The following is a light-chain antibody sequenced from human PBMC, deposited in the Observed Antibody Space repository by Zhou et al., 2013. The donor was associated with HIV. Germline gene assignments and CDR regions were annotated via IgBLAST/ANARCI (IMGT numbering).Light chain of an antibody. Sequence: PGEGATLSCRAGQSVSSSYLAWYQQKLGQAPRLLIYGTSTRATGIPDRFSGSGSGTEFTLTISRLEPEDFAVYWCQQYGSSPWTFGQGTKVEIK. J-gene: IGKJ1*01. CDR2: GTS. CDR1: QSVSSSY. V-gene: IGKV3-20*01. CDR3: QQYGSSPWT.